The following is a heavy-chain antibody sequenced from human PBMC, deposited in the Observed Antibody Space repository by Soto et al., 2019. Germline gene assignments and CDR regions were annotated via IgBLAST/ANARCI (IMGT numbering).Heavy chain of an antibody. CDR3: VRVVAIPGYPDN. CDR1: GATFSSYA. J-gene: IGHJ4*02. Sequence: QVQLVQSGAEVRQPAYSVKVSCKTSGATFSSYAITWVRQAPGQGLEWMGGIVPTVDTSTYAQKFQGRVTITADKFTNTVYMELSSLRSDDTAVYYCVRVVAIPGYPDNCGQGTLVTVSS. V-gene: IGHV1-69*14. CDR2: IVPTVDTS. D-gene: IGHD5-12*01.